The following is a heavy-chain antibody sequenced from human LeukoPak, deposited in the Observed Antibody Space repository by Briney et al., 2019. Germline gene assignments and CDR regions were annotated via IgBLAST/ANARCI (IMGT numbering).Heavy chain of an antibody. Sequence: SETLSLTCTVSDDSITIYYWTWIRQPPGKGLEWSGYIDHTGITNYNPGLNGRVTISRETSKNHFSLELSSATAADTAVYFCARGRVSSSSWYSTYYHFYMDVWGKGTTVTVSS. CDR2: IDHTGIT. V-gene: IGHV4-59*01. CDR1: DDSITIYY. J-gene: IGHJ6*03. D-gene: IGHD4-11*01. CDR3: ARGRVSSSSWYSTYYHFYMDV.